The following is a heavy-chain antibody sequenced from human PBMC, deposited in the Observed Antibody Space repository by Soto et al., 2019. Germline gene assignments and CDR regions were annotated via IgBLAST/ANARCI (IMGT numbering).Heavy chain of an antibody. CDR1: GFTFSSYR. CDR3: AIELKILGVAWDAFDI. D-gene: IGHD6-19*01. CDR2: ISSSSSTI. J-gene: IGHJ3*02. Sequence: PGGSLRLSCAASGFTFSSYRMNWVRQAPGKGLEWVSYISSSSSTIYYADSVKGRFTISRDNAKNSLYLQMNSLRAEDTAVYYCAIELKILGVAWDAFDIWGQRTMVIVSS. V-gene: IGHV3-48*01.